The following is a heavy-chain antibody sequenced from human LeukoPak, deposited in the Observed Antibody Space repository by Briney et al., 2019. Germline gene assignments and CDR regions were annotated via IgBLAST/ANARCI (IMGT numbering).Heavy chain of an antibody. V-gene: IGHV3-33*01. CDR2: IWSDRSNK. CDR1: GFTFSSYG. Sequence: GGSLRLSCAASGFTFSSYGMHWVRQAPGKGLDWVAVIWSDRSNKYYADSVKGRFTISRDDSKNTLYLEMNSLRGEDTAVYYCARATYGSGSFYGPSDWGQGTLVTVSS. J-gene: IGHJ4*02. CDR3: ARATYGSGSFYGPSD. D-gene: IGHD3-10*01.